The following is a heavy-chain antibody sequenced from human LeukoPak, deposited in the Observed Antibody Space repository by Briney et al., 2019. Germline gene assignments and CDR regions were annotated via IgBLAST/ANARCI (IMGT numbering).Heavy chain of an antibody. J-gene: IGHJ4*02. D-gene: IGHD6-13*01. Sequence: PGGSLRLSCAASGFTFTNYAMSWVRQAPGKGLEWVSAISGSGGSTYYADSVKGRFTISRDNSKNTLYLQMNNLRAEDTALYYCAKYGGELAAAGTKRPFDCWGQGILVTVSS. CDR3: AKYGGELAAAGTKRPFDC. V-gene: IGHV3-23*01. CDR2: ISGSGGST. CDR1: GFTFTNYA.